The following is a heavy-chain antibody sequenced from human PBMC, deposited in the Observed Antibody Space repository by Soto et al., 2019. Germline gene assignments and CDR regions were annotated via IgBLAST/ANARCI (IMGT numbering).Heavy chain of an antibody. CDR2: IIPIIRVT. J-gene: IGHJ4*02. CDR3: ARESLGAKGADH. D-gene: IGHD3-16*01. V-gene: IGHV1-69*17. CDR1: GDTFNSYL. Sequence: QVQLVQSGAEVKRPGSSVKVSCESSGDTFNSYLISWVRQAPGQGLEWMGGIIPIIRVTHYAQKFQGRVTIGALSSTDTAYMELTNLGFEDTALYYCARESLGAKGADHWGQGTVVTVSS.